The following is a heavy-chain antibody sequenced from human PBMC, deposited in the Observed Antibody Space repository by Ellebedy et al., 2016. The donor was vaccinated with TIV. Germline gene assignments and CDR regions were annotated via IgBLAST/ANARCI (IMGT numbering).Heavy chain of an antibody. CDR1: GFTFSSNW. J-gene: IGHJ4*02. CDR3: ARDGIVGGPTEYYFDS. D-gene: IGHD1-26*01. V-gene: IGHV3-74*01. Sequence: GESLKISCAASGFTFSSNWMHWVRQAPGKGLVWVSRINSDGSRSTYADSVKGRFTISRDNAKNTLYVQRNSLRAEDTAVYYCARDGIVGGPTEYYFDSWGQGTLVTVSS. CDR2: INSDGSRS.